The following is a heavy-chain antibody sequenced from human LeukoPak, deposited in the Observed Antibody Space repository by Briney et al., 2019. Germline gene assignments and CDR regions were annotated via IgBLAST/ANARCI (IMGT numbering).Heavy chain of an antibody. CDR2: INHSGST. Sequence: PSETLSLTCAVYGGSFSGYYWSWIRQPPGKGLEWIGEINHSGSTNYNPSLKSRVTISVDTSKNQFSLKLSSVSPEDTAIYYCAKFQVVPFPYYYYMDVWGRGTTVTVSS. D-gene: IGHD6-13*01. CDR3: AKFQVVPFPYYYYMDV. J-gene: IGHJ6*03. CDR1: GGSFSGYY. V-gene: IGHV4-34*01.